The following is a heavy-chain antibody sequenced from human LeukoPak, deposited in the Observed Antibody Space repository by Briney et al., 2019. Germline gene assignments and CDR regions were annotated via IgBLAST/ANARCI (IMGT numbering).Heavy chain of an antibody. CDR1: GGSISSSNW. CDR2: IYHSGST. V-gene: IGHV4-4*02. Sequence: SGTLSLACAVSGGSISSSNWWSWVRQPPGKGLEWIGEIYHSGSTNYNPSLKSRVTISVDKSKNQFSLKLSSVTAADTAVYYCARASHDYGDYSHFDYWGQGTLVTVSS. D-gene: IGHD4-17*01. J-gene: IGHJ4*02. CDR3: ARASHDYGDYSHFDY.